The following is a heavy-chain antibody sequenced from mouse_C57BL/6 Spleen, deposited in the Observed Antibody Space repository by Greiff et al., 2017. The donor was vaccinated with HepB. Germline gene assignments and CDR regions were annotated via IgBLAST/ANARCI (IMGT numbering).Heavy chain of an antibody. D-gene: IGHD2-4*01. Sequence: VQLKQPGAELVKPGASVKLSCKASGYTFTSYWMQWVKQRPGQGLEWIGEIDPSDSYTNYNQKFKGKATLTVDTSSSTAYMQLSSLTSEDSAVYYCARGLRRDYAMDYWGQGTSVTVSS. CDR1: GYTFTSYW. CDR3: ARGLRRDYAMDY. CDR2: IDPSDSYT. J-gene: IGHJ4*01. V-gene: IGHV1-50*01.